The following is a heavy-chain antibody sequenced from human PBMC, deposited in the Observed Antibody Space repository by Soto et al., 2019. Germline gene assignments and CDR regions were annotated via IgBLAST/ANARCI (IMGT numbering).Heavy chain of an antibody. J-gene: IGHJ5*02. Sequence: QVQLQESGPGLVKPSQTLSLTCTVSGGSISSGGYYWSWIRQHPGKGLEWIGYIYYSGSTYYNPSLKSRVTITVDTSKNQFSLKLSSVTAADKAVYYCAREVSSSWYRGWFDPWGQGTLVTVSS. CDR1: GGSISSGGYY. CDR2: IYYSGST. CDR3: AREVSSSWYRGWFDP. D-gene: IGHD6-13*01. V-gene: IGHV4-31*03.